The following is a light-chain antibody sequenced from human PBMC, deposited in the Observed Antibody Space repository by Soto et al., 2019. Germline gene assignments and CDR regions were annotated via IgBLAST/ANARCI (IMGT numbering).Light chain of an antibody. CDR2: DAS. CDR1: QSVSSY. CDR3: QQSSN. J-gene: IGKJ5*01. V-gene: IGKV3-11*01. Sequence: EIVLTQSPATLSLSPGERATLSCRASQSVSSYLAWYQQKPGQSPRLLIYDASNRATGIPARFSGSGSGTDFTLTISSLEPEDFAAYYCQQSSNFGQGTRLEIK.